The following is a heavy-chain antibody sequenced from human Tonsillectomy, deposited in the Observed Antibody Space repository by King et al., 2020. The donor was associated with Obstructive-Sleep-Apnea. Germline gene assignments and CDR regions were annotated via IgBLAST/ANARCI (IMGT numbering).Heavy chain of an antibody. D-gene: IGHD3-22*01. CDR3: ARDASSYYSSYYFDY. CDR2: ISYDGSNK. V-gene: IGHV3-30*04. J-gene: IGHJ4*02. Sequence: VQLVESGGGVVQPGRSLRLSCAASGFTFSNYAMHWVRQAPGKGLEWVAVISYDGSNKYYADSVKGRFTISRDKSKSTMSLQMNSLTAEDTAVYYCARDASSYYSSYYFDYWGQGTLVTVSS. CDR1: GFTFSNYA.